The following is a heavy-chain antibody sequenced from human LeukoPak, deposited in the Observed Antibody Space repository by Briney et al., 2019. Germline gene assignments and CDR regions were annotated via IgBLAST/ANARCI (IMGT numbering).Heavy chain of an antibody. J-gene: IGHJ3*02. Sequence: PSETLSLTCAAYGGSFSGYYWSWIRQPPGKGLEWIGEINHSGSTNYNPSLKSRVTISVDTSKNQFSLKLSSVTAADTAVYYCARGSDTAMVTDIWGQGTMVTVSS. CDR1: GGSFSGYY. CDR2: INHSGST. V-gene: IGHV4-34*01. D-gene: IGHD5-18*01. CDR3: ARGSDTAMVTDI.